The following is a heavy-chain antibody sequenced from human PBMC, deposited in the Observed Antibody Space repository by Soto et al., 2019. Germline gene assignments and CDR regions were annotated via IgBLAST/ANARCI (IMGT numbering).Heavy chain of an antibody. CDR2: INHTGGT. D-gene: IGHD2-21*01. Sequence: CRWISKPHGKGLEWIGEINHTGGTHDNPSLKSRVTMSVDTSKNQFSLRLSSVTAADTAIYYCATRIKVIGLLSPLSDSW. J-gene: IGHJ5*01. V-gene: IGHV4-34*01. CDR3: ATRIKVIGLLSPLSDS.